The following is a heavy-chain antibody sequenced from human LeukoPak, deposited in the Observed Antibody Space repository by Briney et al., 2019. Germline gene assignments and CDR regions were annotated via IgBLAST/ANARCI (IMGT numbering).Heavy chain of an antibody. J-gene: IGHJ6*02. CDR1: GFTFSSYA. CDR2: FSGSGGST. V-gene: IGHV3-23*01. Sequence: GGSRRLSCAASGFTFSSYARSGFRQAPGKGLEWFSAFSGSGGSTYYADSVKGRFTISRDNSKNTLYLQMNSLRAEDTAVYYCAREVRARDLYYYYGMDVWGQGTTVTVSS. CDR3: AREVRARDLYYYYGMDV. D-gene: IGHD2-2*01.